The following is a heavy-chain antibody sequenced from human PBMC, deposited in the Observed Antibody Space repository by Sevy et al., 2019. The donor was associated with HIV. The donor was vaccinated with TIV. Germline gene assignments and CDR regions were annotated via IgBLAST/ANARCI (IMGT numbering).Heavy chain of an antibody. D-gene: IGHD2-8*02. V-gene: IGHV3-48*01. CDR2: ISSSSSTI. CDR3: ARVCCTGWYGMVV. Sequence: GGSLRLSCAASGFTFSSYSMNWVRQAPGKGLEWVSYISSSSSTIYYADSVKGRFTISRDNAKNSLYLQMSSLRADDTALSYCARVCCTGWYGMVVWGQGTTVTVSS. J-gene: IGHJ6*02. CDR1: GFTFSSYS.